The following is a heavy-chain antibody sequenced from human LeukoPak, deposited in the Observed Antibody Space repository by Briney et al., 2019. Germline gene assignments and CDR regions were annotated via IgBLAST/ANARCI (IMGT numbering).Heavy chain of an antibody. Sequence: GASVKVSCKASGYTFTSYGISWVRQAPGQGLEWMGWISAYNGNTNYAQKLQGRVTMTTDTSTSTAYMELRSLRSDDTAVYYCARDFGVGWYDSSGPYYMDVWGKGTTVTISS. CDR1: GYTFTSYG. CDR3: ARDFGVGWYDSSGPYYMDV. CDR2: ISAYNGNT. V-gene: IGHV1-18*01. J-gene: IGHJ6*03. D-gene: IGHD3-22*01.